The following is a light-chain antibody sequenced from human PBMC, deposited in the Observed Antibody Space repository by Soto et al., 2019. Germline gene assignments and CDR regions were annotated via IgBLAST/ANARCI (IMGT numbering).Light chain of an antibody. Sequence: QSVLTQPASVSGSPGQSITISCTGTTSDVGSYDLVSWYQQHPGKAPKIMIYEVSKRPSGDSNRFSGSKSGNTASLTISGLQAEDEADYYCCSYAGGRSPYVFGTGTKVTVL. V-gene: IGLV2-23*02. CDR1: TSDVGSYDL. CDR2: EVS. J-gene: IGLJ1*01. CDR3: CSYAGGRSPYV.